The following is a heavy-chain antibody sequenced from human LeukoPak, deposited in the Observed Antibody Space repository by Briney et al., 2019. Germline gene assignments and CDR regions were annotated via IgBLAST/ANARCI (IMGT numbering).Heavy chain of an antibody. CDR3: ARESSPEDAFDI. V-gene: IGHV3-21*01. D-gene: IGHD1-14*01. Sequence: GGSLRLSCAASGFTFSSYSMNWVRQAPGKGLEWVSSISSSSSYIYYADSVKGRFIISRDNAKNSLYLQMNSLRAEDTAVYYCARESSPEDAFDIWGQGTMVTVSS. CDR2: ISSSSSYI. J-gene: IGHJ3*02. CDR1: GFTFSSYS.